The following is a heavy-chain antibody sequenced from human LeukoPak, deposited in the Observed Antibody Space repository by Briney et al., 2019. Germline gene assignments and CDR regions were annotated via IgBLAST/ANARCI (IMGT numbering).Heavy chain of an antibody. CDR3: ARGYNWNYAWFDP. CDR2: IYTSGST. Sequence: SETLSLTCTVSGGSISSYYWSWIRQPAGKGLEWMGRIYTSGSTNYNPSLKSRVTISVDKSKNQFSLKLSSVTAADTAVYYCARGYNWNYAWFDPWGQGTLVTVSS. V-gene: IGHV4-4*07. J-gene: IGHJ5*02. D-gene: IGHD1-7*01. CDR1: GGSISSYY.